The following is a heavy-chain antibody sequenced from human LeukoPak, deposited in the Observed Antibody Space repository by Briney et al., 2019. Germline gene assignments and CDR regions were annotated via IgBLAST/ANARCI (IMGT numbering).Heavy chain of an antibody. D-gene: IGHD3-3*01. V-gene: IGHV3-30*02. CDR2: IQDDGSNK. Sequence: GGSLRLSCAASVFSFSTYVMHWVRQAPGKELEWVAFIQDDGSNKYYADSVKGRFTISRDNSKNTLHLQMNSLRAEDTAVYYCASRPNDSWRGPFDYWGQGTLVTVSS. CDR1: VFSFSTYV. J-gene: IGHJ4*02. CDR3: ASRPNDSWRGPFDY.